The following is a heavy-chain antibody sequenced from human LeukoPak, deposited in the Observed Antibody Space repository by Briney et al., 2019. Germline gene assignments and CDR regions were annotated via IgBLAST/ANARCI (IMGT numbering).Heavy chain of an antibody. CDR3: ARQLRSVGYDILTGYPAAGNWFDP. CDR1: DGSISSSSYD. CDR2: IYYSGST. J-gene: IGHJ5*02. Sequence: PSETLSLSCTVSDGSISSSSYDWGWIRQHPGKGLEWIGSIYYSGSTYYNPSLKSRVTISVDTSKNQFSLKLSSVTAADTAVYYCARQLRSVGYDILTGYPAAGNWFDPWGQGTLVTVSS. D-gene: IGHD3-9*01. V-gene: IGHV4-39*01.